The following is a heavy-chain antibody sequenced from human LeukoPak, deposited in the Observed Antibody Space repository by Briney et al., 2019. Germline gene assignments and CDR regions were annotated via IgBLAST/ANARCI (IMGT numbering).Heavy chain of an antibody. J-gene: IGHJ6*03. D-gene: IGHD6-13*01. CDR2: INPNSGGT. CDR3: ARDLLLAAADRYYYYYYMDV. V-gene: IGHV1-2*02. Sequence: ASVKVSCKASGYTFTGYYMHWVRQAPGQGLEWMGWINPNSGGTNYAQKFQGRVTMTRDTSISTAYMELSRLRSDDTAVYYCARDLLLAAADRYYYYYYMDVWGKGTTVTVSS. CDR1: GYTFTGYY.